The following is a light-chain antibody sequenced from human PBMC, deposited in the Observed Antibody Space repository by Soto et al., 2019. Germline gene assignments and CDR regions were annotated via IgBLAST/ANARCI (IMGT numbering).Light chain of an antibody. J-gene: IGKJ1*01. CDR2: GAS. Sequence: ETVMTQSPATLSVSPGERATLSCRASQSVSNNLAWYQQKPGQAPRLLIYGASSRATGIPARFSGSGSGTEFTLTITSLQSEDFAVYYSQQYNNWPRTFGQGTKVDIK. CDR3: QQYNNWPRT. CDR1: QSVSNN. V-gene: IGKV3-15*01.